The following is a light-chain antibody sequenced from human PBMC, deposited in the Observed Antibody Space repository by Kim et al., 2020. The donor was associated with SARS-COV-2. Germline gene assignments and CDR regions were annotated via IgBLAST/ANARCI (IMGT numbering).Light chain of an antibody. CDR2: EDS. CDR3: QSYDSSHLWV. Sequence: KTVTISCTRTRGSVADNFVQWYQLRPGRAPTTVIYEDSQRPAGVPDRFSGSIDSSSNSASLTISGLRTEDEADYYCQSYDSSHLWVFGGGTQLTVL. CDR1: RGSVADNF. V-gene: IGLV6-57*03. J-gene: IGLJ3*02.